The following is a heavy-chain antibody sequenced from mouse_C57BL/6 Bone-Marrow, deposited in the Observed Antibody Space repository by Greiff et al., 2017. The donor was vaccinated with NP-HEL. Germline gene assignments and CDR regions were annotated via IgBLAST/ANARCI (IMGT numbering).Heavy chain of an antibody. Sequence: EVQRVESGGGLVQPGGSLKLSCAASGFTFSDYYMYWVRQTPEKRLEWVAYISNGGGSTYYPDTVKGRFTISRDNAKNTLYLQMSRLKSEDTAMYYCARHRGRKETWFAYWGQGTLVTVSA. CDR2: ISNGGGST. CDR1: GFTFSDYY. J-gene: IGHJ3*01. D-gene: IGHD3-3*01. CDR3: ARHRGRKETWFAY. V-gene: IGHV5-12*01.